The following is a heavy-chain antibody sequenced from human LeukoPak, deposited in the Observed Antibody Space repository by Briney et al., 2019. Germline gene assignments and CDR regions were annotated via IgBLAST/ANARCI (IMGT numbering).Heavy chain of an antibody. V-gene: IGHV4-4*07. CDR1: GGYISPFY. D-gene: IGHD3-10*01. CDR2: IYTSGST. CDR3: ARSHGGRTYYYGSGSYDNAFDI. Sequence: SETLSLTCTVSGGYISPFYWSWIRQPAGKGLEWIGRIYTSGSTNYNPSLKSRVTISVDTSKNQFSLKLSSVTAADTAVYYCARSHGGRTYYYGSGSYDNAFDIWGQGTMVTVSS. J-gene: IGHJ3*02.